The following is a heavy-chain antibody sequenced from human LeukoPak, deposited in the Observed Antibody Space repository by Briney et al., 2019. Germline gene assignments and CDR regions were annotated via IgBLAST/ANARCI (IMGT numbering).Heavy chain of an antibody. CDR1: GGSFSGYY. Sequence: PSETLSLTCAVYGGSFSGYYWSWIRQPPGKGLEWIGEINHRGSTNYNPSLKSRVTISVDTSKNQFSLKLSSVTAADTAVYYCARGPGYSGYDYWGQGTLVTVSS. CDR3: ARGPGYSGYDY. CDR2: INHRGST. V-gene: IGHV4-34*01. J-gene: IGHJ4*02. D-gene: IGHD5-12*01.